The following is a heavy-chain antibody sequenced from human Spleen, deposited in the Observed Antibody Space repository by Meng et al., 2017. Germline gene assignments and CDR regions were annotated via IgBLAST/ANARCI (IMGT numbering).Heavy chain of an antibody. CDR1: GSTFIDAY. Sequence: QVQLVQSGAEVKKPGASVKVSCKASGSTFIDAYVHWVRQAPGQGLEWMGRIIPSSGDANSAQKFLGRVTLTWDTSISTAYMELSSLRSDDTAIYYCARDGGNYDFDYWGQGTLVTVSS. J-gene: IGHJ4*02. V-gene: IGHV1-2*06. CDR3: ARDGGNYDFDY. D-gene: IGHD1-7*01. CDR2: IIPSSGDA.